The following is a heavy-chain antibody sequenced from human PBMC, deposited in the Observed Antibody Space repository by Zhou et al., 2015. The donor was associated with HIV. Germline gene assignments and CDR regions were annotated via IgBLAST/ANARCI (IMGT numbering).Heavy chain of an antibody. V-gene: IGHV1-69*01. D-gene: IGHD1-1*01. CDR2: VVPLFSTA. CDR3: ARGTTNDALYI. Sequence: QVHLVQSGAEVKKPGSSVKISCKASGGTFSNLILNYVRQAPGQGLEWMGGVVPLFSTARYSQSFQGRLTITADESTSTVNMELSGLKSDDTAVYYCARGTTNDALYIWGRRTNGHR. J-gene: IGHJ3*02. CDR1: GGTFSNLI.